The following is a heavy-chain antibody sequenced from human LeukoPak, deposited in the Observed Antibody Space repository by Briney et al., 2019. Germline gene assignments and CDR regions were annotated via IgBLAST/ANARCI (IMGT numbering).Heavy chain of an antibody. CDR1: GFTFSSYS. Sequence: GGSLRLSCAASGFTFSSYSMNWVRQAPGKVLEWVSVIYSGGSTYYADSVKGRFTISRDNSKNTLYLQMNSLRAEDTAVYYCARDKPPRFQKKSDAFDICGQGTMVTVSS. CDR3: ARDKPPRFQKKSDAFDI. CDR2: IYSGGST. J-gene: IGHJ3*02. V-gene: IGHV3-66*01.